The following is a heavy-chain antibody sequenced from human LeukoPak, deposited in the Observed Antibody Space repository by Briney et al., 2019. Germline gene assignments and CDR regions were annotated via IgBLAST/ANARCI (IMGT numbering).Heavy chain of an antibody. CDR3: ARQEGYWWSPPGRWFDP. J-gene: IGHJ5*02. CDR1: GGSISSSSYY. D-gene: IGHD2-15*01. CDR2: IYYSGST. V-gene: IGHV4-39*01. Sequence: SETLSLTCTVSGGSISSSSYYWGWIRQPPGKGLEWIGYIYYSGSTNYNPSLKSRVTISVDTSKNQFSLKLSSVAAADTAVYYCARQEGYWWSPPGRWFDPWGQGTLVTVSS.